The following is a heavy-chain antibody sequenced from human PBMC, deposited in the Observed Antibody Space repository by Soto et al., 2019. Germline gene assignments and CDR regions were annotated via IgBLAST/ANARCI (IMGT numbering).Heavy chain of an antibody. Sequence: QVQLLESGPGLVKPSQTLSLTCSVSGDSITNFHWSWIRQPPGQALEWVGYVHHSGATSYNPSLKGRALMSVDTSKNQLSLRLTSVATEDTAVYYCARDRGHPRYNYERRFFDVWGRGTLVRVSS. J-gene: IGHJ2*01. CDR1: GDSITNFH. D-gene: IGHD3-16*01. CDR2: VHHSGAT. CDR3: ARDRGHPRYNYERRFFDV. V-gene: IGHV4-4*08.